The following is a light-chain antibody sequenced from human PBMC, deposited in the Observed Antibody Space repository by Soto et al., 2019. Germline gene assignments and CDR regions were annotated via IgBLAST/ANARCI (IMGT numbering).Light chain of an antibody. V-gene: IGKV3-11*01. CDR1: QSVSSS. CDR2: DAS. Sequence: EIVLTQSPVTLSLSPGERATLSCRASQSVSSSLAWYQQRPGQAPRLLIYDASNSATGIPARFSGSGSGTDFTLTISSLEPEDFAVYYCQQRSNWPLTFGGGTKVEIK. CDR3: QQRSNWPLT. J-gene: IGKJ4*01.